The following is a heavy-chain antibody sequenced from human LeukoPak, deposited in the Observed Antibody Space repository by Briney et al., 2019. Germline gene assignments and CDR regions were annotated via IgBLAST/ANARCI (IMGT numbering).Heavy chain of an antibody. CDR3: ARKGCSSTSCSFDY. CDR1: GFTFSSYG. D-gene: IGHD2-2*01. Sequence: GGSLRLSCAASGFTFSSYGMHWVRQAPGKGLEWVAVIWYDGSNKYYADSVKGRFTISRDNSKNTLYLQMNSLRAEDTAVYYCARKGCSSTSCSFDYWGQGTLVTVSS. V-gene: IGHV3-33*01. J-gene: IGHJ4*02. CDR2: IWYDGSNK.